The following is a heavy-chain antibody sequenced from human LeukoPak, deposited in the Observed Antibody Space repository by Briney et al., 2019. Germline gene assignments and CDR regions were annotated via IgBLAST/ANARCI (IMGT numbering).Heavy chain of an antibody. V-gene: IGHV3-48*03. J-gene: IGHJ4*02. CDR2: ISSSGSTR. CDR1: GFTFSSYE. CDR3: ARVQTTVTSLDY. D-gene: IGHD4-17*01. Sequence: GGSLRLSCAASGFTFSSYEMNWVRQAPGKGLEWVSYISSSGSTRYYGDSVKGRFTISRDNAKNSLYLQMNSLRAEDTAVYYCARVQTTVTSLDYWGQGTLVTVSS.